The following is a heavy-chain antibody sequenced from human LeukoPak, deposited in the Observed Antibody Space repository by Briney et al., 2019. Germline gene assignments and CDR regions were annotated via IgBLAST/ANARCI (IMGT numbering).Heavy chain of an antibody. V-gene: IGHV5-51*01. D-gene: IGHD6-6*01. J-gene: IGHJ5*02. CDR1: GSPFTSYW. CDR2: IYPGDYDI. Sequence: GESLQISCQSSGSPFTSYWIGWARQLPGKGLQWMGIIYPGDYDITYSPSFQGQVTISADKSISTAYLQWSSLKASDTAIYYCARLIVGSSSTGWFDPWGQGTLVTVSS. CDR3: ARLIVGSSSTGWFDP.